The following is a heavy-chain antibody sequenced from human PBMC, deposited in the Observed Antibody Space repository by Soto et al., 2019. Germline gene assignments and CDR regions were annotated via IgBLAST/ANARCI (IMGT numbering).Heavy chain of an antibody. Sequence: GGSLRLSCAASGFTFSSYAMHWVRQTPGKGLEWVALISYDGSDTYYADSVKGRFTISRDNSKNTLYLQMNSLRAEDTAVYYCAKEDLERDYFEYWGQGTLVTVSS. D-gene: IGHD1-1*01. CDR2: ISYDGSDT. V-gene: IGHV3-30-3*01. J-gene: IGHJ4*02. CDR1: GFTFSSYA. CDR3: AKEDLERDYFEY.